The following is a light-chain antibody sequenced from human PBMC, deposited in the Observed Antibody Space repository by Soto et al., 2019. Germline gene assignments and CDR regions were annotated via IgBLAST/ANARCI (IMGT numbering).Light chain of an antibody. CDR3: CSYAGSLVV. CDR1: SSDVGSYNL. CDR2: EGS. Sequence: QSARTQPASVSGSPGQSITISCTGTSSDVGSYNLVSWYQQHPGKAPKLKNYEGSNRPSGVSNRFSGSKSGNTASLTISGLQAEDEADYYCCSYAGSLVVFGGGTKLTVL. V-gene: IGLV2-23*01. J-gene: IGLJ2*01.